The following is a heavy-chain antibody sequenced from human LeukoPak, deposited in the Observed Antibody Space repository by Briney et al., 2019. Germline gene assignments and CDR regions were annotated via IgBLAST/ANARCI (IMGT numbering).Heavy chain of an antibody. CDR2: ISSSRSTI. D-gene: IGHD3-10*01. CDR1: GFTFSSYS. V-gene: IGHV3-48*01. J-gene: IGHJ4*02. Sequence: GGSLRLSCVASGFTFSSYSMTWVRQAPGKGLEWVSYISSSRSTIYYADSVKGRFTISRDNAKNSLYLQMNSLRAEDTAVYYCARVYGSGNFDYWGQGTLVTVSS. CDR3: ARVYGSGNFDY.